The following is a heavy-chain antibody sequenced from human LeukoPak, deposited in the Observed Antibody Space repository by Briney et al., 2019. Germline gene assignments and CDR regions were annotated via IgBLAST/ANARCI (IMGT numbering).Heavy chain of an antibody. CDR2: IYHSGST. J-gene: IGHJ6*03. D-gene: IGHD6-13*01. Sequence: PSETLSLTCTVSGGSISHYYWTWIRQPPGKGLEWIGSIYHSGSTYYNPSLKSRVTISVDTSKNQFSLKLSSVTAADTAVYYCARDLEQLVYYYYYYYMDVWGKGTTVTVSS. CDR3: ARDLEQLVYYYYYYYMDV. CDR1: GGSISHYY. V-gene: IGHV4-38-2*02.